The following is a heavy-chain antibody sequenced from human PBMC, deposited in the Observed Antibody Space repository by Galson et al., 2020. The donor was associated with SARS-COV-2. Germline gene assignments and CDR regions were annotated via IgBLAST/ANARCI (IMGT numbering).Heavy chain of an antibody. Sequence: GGSLRLSCAASGFTFSSYWMSWVRQAPGKGLEWVANIKQDGSEKYYVDSVKGRFTISRDNAKNSLYLQMNSLRAEDTAVYYCARDVGLSLYSSGWYYYYYMDVWGKGTTVTVSS. CDR3: ARDVGLSLYSSGWYYYYYMDV. CDR1: GFTFSSYW. V-gene: IGHV3-7*03. D-gene: IGHD6-19*01. CDR2: IKQDGSEK. J-gene: IGHJ6*03.